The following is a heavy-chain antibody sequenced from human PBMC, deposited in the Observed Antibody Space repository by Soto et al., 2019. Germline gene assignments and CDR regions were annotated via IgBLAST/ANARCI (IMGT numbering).Heavy chain of an antibody. Sequence: SETLSLTYAVYGGSFSGYYGSWIRQPPGKGLEWIGYIHHSGSILYNPSLKSRVTISVDTSKNQFSLHLSSVTAADTAVYFCAREDDGGDSLDVWGQGTTVTVSS. CDR1: GGSFSGYY. CDR2: IHHSGSI. V-gene: IGHV4-34*01. CDR3: AREDDGGDSLDV. J-gene: IGHJ6*02. D-gene: IGHD2-21*02.